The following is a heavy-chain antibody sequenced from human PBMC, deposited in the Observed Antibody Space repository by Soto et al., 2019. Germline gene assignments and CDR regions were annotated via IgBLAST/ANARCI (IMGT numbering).Heavy chain of an antibody. CDR3: AESGYYFGWFDP. J-gene: IGHJ5*02. Sequence: QVQLQESGPGLVKPSQTLSLTCTVSGGSISSGDYYWSWIRQPPGKGLEWIGYIYYSGSTYYNPSLKRRITISVDTSKNQSALKLSSVTAADTAVYYCAESGYYFGWFDPGGQGPLVTVSS. D-gene: IGHD3-22*01. CDR1: GGSISSGDYY. V-gene: IGHV4-30-4*01. CDR2: IYYSGST.